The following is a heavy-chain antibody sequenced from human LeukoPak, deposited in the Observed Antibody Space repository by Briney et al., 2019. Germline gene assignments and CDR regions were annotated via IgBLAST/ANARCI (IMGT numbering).Heavy chain of an antibody. V-gene: IGHV3-74*03. CDR2: ISPDGSTT. D-gene: IGHD3-10*01. J-gene: IGHJ4*02. Sequence: PGGSVRLSCAASGFTFSRYWMHWVRQAPGKGLMWVSRISPDGSTTLYADSVKGRFTISRDNAKNTLYLQMNSLGAEDTAVYYCTTVLSSNRYYLCDYWGQGTLVTVSS. CDR1: GFTFSRYW. CDR3: TTVLSSNRYYLCDY.